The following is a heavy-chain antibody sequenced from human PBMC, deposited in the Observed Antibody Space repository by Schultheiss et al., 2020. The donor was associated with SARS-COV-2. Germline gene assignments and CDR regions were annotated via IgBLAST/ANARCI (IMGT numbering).Heavy chain of an antibody. V-gene: IGHV3-7*01. CDR3: AKLSGYDILTGYSLPWAFDI. CDR2: IKQDGSEK. J-gene: IGHJ3*02. D-gene: IGHD3-9*01. Sequence: GGSLRLSCAASGFTFNSYAMSWVRQAPGKGLEWVANIKQDGSEKYYVDSVKGRFTISRENAKNSLYLQMNSLRAGDTAVYYCAKLSGYDILTGYSLPWAFDIWGQGTMVTVSS. CDR1: GFTFNSYA.